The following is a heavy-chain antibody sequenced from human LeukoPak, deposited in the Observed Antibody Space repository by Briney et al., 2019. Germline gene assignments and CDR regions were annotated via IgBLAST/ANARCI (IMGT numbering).Heavy chain of an antibody. CDR3: ARHPRVFPFDY. D-gene: IGHD2-21*01. V-gene: IGHV4-61*08. J-gene: IGHJ4*02. Sequence: SETLSLTCTVSGGSISSGGSYWTWIRQPPGKGLEWIGYIYYSGSTNYNPSLKSRVTISVDTSKNQFSLKLSSVTAADTAVYYCARHPRVFPFDYWGQGTLVTVSS. CDR1: GGSISSGGSY. CDR2: IYYSGST.